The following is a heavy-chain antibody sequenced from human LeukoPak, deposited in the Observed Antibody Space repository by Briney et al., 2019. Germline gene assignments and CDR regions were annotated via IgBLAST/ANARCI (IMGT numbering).Heavy chain of an antibody. D-gene: IGHD6-6*01. CDR2: ISSSSSYI. CDR3: ARPIGSSSPGAFDY. CDR1: GFTFSSYS. V-gene: IGHV3-21*04. Sequence: GGSLRLSCAASGFTFSSYSMNWVRQAPGKGLEWVSSISSSSSYIYYADSVKGRFTISRDNSKNTLYLQMNSLRAEDTAVYYCARPIGSSSPGAFDYWGQGTLVTVSS. J-gene: IGHJ4*02.